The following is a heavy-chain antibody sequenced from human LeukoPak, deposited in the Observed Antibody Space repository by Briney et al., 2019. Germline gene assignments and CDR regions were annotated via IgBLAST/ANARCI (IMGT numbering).Heavy chain of an antibody. CDR1: GYTFSTYG. D-gene: IGHD6-13*01. CDR3: AKVAGDRMDY. V-gene: IGHV1-18*01. Sequence: ASVKLSCKASGYTFSTYGFCWVRQAPGHGLEWMGWISANTGKTDYAQKFRGRVAMTTDTSTSTAYMELRSLRPDDTAVYFCAKVAGDRMDYWGQGTLVTVSS. J-gene: IGHJ4*02. CDR2: ISANTGKT.